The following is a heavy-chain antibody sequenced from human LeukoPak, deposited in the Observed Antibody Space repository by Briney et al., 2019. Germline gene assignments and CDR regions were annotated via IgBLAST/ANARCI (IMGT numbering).Heavy chain of an antibody. D-gene: IGHD3-9*01. Sequence: GGSLRLSCAASGFTISSNYMSWVRQAPGKGLEWVSVIYSGGSTYYADSVKGRFTISRDNSKNTLYLQMNSLRAEDTAVYYCAREVNTRRYFDWLLGWFDPWGQGTLVTVSS. CDR1: GFTISSNY. V-gene: IGHV3-66*01. CDR2: IYSGGST. J-gene: IGHJ5*02. CDR3: AREVNTRRYFDWLLGWFDP.